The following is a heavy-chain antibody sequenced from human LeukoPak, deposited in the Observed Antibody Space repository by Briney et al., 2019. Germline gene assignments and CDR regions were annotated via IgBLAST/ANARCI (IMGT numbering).Heavy chain of an antibody. Sequence: GGSLRLSCGVSGFIFSDYGMHWVRQAPGKGLEWVASIRFDGTNNYYADSVKGRFTISRDNSKNTLYLQMNSLRAEDTAVYYCARAGSIRFDYWGQGTLVTVSS. D-gene: IGHD1-26*01. CDR2: IRFDGTNN. CDR3: ARAGSIRFDY. CDR1: GFIFSDYG. V-gene: IGHV3-30*02. J-gene: IGHJ4*02.